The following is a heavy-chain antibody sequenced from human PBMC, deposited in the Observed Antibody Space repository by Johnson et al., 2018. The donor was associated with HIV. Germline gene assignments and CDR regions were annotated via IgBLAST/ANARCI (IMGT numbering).Heavy chain of an antibody. J-gene: IGHJ3*02. V-gene: IGHV3-30*04. D-gene: IGHD3-3*01. CDR3: AKDGGSPDDAFDI. CDR2: ISYDGSKK. Sequence: QVQLVESGGGVVQPGRSLRLSCAASGFTFSSYAMHWVRQAPGKGLEWVAVISYDGSKKYYADSVKGRFTISRDNSKNTLYLQMNSLRAEDSAVFHCAKDGGSPDDAFDIWGQGTMVTVSS. CDR1: GFTFSSYA.